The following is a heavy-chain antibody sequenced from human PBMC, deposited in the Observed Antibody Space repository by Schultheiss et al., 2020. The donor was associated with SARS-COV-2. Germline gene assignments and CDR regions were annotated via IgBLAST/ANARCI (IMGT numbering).Heavy chain of an antibody. Sequence: SETLSLTCAVYGGPFNNYYWTWIRQPPTKGVEWIGEIKDSGRTTNYNPSLKRRLTISIDTSKRQFSLRLTSVTAADTAIYYCSRGRTSVIPSPVLGLGPHYFSYYMDVWGKGAAVTVSS. CDR1: GGPFNNYY. CDR2: IKDSGRTT. D-gene: IGHD6-19*01. CDR3: SRGRTSVIPSPVLGLGPHYFSYYMDV. J-gene: IGHJ6*03. V-gene: IGHV4-34*01.